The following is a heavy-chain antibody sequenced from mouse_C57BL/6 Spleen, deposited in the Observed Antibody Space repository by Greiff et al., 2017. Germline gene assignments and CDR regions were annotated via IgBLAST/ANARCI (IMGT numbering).Heavy chain of an antibody. Sequence: EVQLQQSGGGLVKPGGSLKLSCAASGFTFSDYGMHWVRQAPEKGLEWVAYISSGSRTIYYADTVKGRFTISRDNAKNTLFLQMTSLRSEDTAMYYCARADGYYWYFDVWGTGTTVTVSS. V-gene: IGHV5-17*01. CDR3: ARADGYYWYFDV. D-gene: IGHD2-3*01. J-gene: IGHJ1*03. CDR2: ISSGSRTI. CDR1: GFTFSDYG.